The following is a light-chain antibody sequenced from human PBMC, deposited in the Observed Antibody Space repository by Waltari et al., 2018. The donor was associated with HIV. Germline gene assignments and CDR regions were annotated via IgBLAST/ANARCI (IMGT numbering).Light chain of an antibody. J-gene: IGKJ3*01. CDR2: GSS. Sequence: DIVLTQSPGTLSLSQGERATLSCRASQSVTSSYLAWYQQKPDHAPSHLFSGSSSRATGIPDRFSGGGSGADFTLTISRLEPEDFAVFYCQQYCSSPPITFGPGTKVDIK. CDR1: QSVTSSY. CDR3: QQYCSSPPIT. V-gene: IGKV3-20*01.